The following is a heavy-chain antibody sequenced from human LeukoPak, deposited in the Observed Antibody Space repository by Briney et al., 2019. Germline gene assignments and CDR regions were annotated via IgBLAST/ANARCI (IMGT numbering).Heavy chain of an antibody. J-gene: IGHJ3*02. V-gene: IGHV3-66*01. CDR1: GFTVSSNY. D-gene: IGHD2-15*01. Sequence: GGSLRLSCAASGFTVSSNYMSWVRQAPGKGREWVSDIYSGGSTYHADPLKGRFTISRDNAKNSLFLQMNSLRAEDTAVYYCARKYCSGGSCYNDFDIWGQGTMVTVSS. CDR2: IYSGGST. CDR3: ARKYCSGGSCYNDFDI.